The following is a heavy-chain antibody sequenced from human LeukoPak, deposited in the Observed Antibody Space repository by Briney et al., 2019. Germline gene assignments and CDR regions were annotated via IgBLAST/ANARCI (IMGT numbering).Heavy chain of an antibody. D-gene: IGHD1-26*01. CDR1: GGSISSGDYY. Sequence: PSETLSLTCTVSGGSISSGDYYWGWIRQPPGKGLEWIGYIYYSGSTYYNPSLKSRVTISVDTSKNQFSLKLSSVTAADTAVYYCAREVGATGAFDIWGQGTMVTVSS. V-gene: IGHV4-30-4*08. CDR3: AREVGATGAFDI. CDR2: IYYSGST. J-gene: IGHJ3*02.